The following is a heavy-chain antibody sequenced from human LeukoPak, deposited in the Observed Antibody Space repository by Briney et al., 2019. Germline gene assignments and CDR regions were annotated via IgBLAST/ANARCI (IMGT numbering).Heavy chain of an antibody. D-gene: IGHD5-18*01. J-gene: IGHJ3*02. CDR2: IVVGSGNT. CDR3: ARVPDTAMVTAYAFDI. Sequence: SVKVSCKASGFTFTSSAVQWVRQARGQRLEWIGWIVVGSGNTNYAQKFQERVTITRDMSTSTAYMELSSLRSEDTAVYYCARVPDTAMVTAYAFDIWDQGTMVTVSS. V-gene: IGHV1-58*01. CDR1: GFTFTSSA.